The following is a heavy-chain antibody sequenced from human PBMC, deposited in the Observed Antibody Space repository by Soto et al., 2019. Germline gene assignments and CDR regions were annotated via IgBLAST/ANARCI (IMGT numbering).Heavy chain of an antibody. Sequence: PXGSLLLSCSPYGFTFSSYCMRWVRQAPGKGLEWVAVISPYGSKKYYVDSVKVRFTISRDNSKNTLYLQMNSPRAEDTAVYYCATDQNYYNTTCYTSDYWGQGTLVTVYS. CDR1: GFTFSSYC. CDR3: ATDQNYYNTTCYTSDY. D-gene: IGHD3-10*01. CDR2: ISPYGSKK. J-gene: IGHJ4*02. V-gene: IGHV3-30*03.